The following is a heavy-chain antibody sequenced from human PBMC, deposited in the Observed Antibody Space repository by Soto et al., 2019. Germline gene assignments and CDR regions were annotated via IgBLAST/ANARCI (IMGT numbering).Heavy chain of an antibody. J-gene: IGHJ5*02. CDR3: ARGPPGDGSGSNSHWFDP. CDR1: GGSISSSDW. V-gene: IGHV4-4*02. D-gene: IGHD3-10*01. Sequence: SETLSVTCAVSGGSISSSDWWSWVRQPPGKGLEWIGEIYHSGSTNYNPSLKSRVTISVDKSKNQFSLKLSSVTAADTAVYYCARGPPGDGSGSNSHWFDPWGQGTLVTVSS. CDR2: IYHSGST.